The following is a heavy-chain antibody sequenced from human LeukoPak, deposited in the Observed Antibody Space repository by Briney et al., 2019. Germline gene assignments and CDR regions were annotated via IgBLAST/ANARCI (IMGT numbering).Heavy chain of an antibody. CDR3: ARAYSSSWYWFDP. CDR1: GGSISSYY. J-gene: IGHJ5*02. V-gene: IGHV4-59*08. CDR2: IYYSGST. D-gene: IGHD6-13*01. Sequence: SETLSLTCTVSGGSISSYYWSWIRQPPGKGLEWIGYIYYSGSTNYNPSLKSRVTISVDTSKNQFSLKLSSVTAADTAVDYCARAYSSSWYWFDPWGQGTLVTVSS.